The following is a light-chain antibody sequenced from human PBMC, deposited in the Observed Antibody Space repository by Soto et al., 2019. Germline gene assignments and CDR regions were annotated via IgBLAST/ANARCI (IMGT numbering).Light chain of an antibody. CDR1: LSDVGGQNS. V-gene: IGLV2-8*01. Sequence: QSVLTQPPSASGSPGQSVTISCTGTLSDVGGQNSVSWYRQDPGKAPQLIVYDVTQRPSGVPDRFSGSRSGSTASLTVSGLQAEDEANYYCTSFSSSTSLYVFGTGTKVTV. CDR2: DVT. J-gene: IGLJ1*01. CDR3: TSFSSSTSLYV.